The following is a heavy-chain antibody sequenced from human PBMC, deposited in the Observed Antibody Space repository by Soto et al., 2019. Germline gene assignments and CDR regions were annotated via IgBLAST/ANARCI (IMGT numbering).Heavy chain of an antibody. CDR1: GFTFSNYA. Sequence: GSLRLSCVASGFTFSNYAMNWVRQAPGKGLEWVSYISSSSSSIDYADSMKGRFTISRDNAKNSLYLQMNSLKDEDTAVYYCARERGYSYGYSDCWGQGTLVTVSS. V-gene: IGHV3-48*02. CDR3: ARERGYSYGYSDC. J-gene: IGHJ4*02. CDR2: ISSSSSSI. D-gene: IGHD5-18*01.